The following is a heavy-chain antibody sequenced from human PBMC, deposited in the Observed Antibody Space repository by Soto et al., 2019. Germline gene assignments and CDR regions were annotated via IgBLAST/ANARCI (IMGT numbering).Heavy chain of an antibody. CDR2: IYYSGTA. Sequence: QLQLRESGPGLVQPAQTLSLTCTVAGGSITGGFSYWTWVRQHPGKGLEWVGHIYYSGTAYYNPSLKSRVALSVDPSQYRFSLKLSSVTAADTAIYFCARSLPGGTVFYMDIWGEGTTVTVSS. V-gene: IGHV4-31*03. CDR1: GGSITGGFSY. J-gene: IGHJ6*03. D-gene: IGHD1-26*01. CDR3: ARSLPGGTVFYMDI.